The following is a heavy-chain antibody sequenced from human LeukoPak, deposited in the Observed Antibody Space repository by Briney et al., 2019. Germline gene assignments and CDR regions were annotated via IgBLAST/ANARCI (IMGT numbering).Heavy chain of an antibody. CDR2: TSSSDDGT. Sequence: GGSLRLSCVASGFNLRSYAMSWVRQIPGKGLEWVAATSSSDDGTYHADSVRGRFTISRDNSENTLYLQMNSLRAEDTAVYYCASELRYFDWLARQDAFDIWGQGTMVTVSS. CDR3: ASELRYFDWLARQDAFDI. J-gene: IGHJ3*02. V-gene: IGHV3-23*01. CDR1: GFNLRSYA. D-gene: IGHD3-9*01.